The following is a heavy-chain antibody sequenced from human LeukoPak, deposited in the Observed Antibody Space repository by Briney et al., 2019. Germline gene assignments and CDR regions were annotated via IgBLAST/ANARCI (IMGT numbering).Heavy chain of an antibody. CDR2: ISGSGGGT. J-gene: IGHJ4*02. Sequence: GGSLRLSCAASGFTFSSYSMNWVRQAPGKGLEWVSGISGSGGGTYYADSVKGRFTISRDNSKNTLYLQMNSLRAEDTAVYYCAKGQISSGNLLRFDYWGQGALVTVSS. V-gene: IGHV3-23*01. CDR3: AKGQISSGNLLRFDY. D-gene: IGHD3-10*01. CDR1: GFTFSSYS.